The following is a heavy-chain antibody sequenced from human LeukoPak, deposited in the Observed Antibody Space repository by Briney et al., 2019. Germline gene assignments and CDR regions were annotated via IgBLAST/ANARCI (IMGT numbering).Heavy chain of an antibody. CDR2: MNPNSGNT. CDR3: ARDQGTPSSSYGFFSFDY. CDR1: GYTFTSYD. Sequence: GASVKVSCKASGYTFTSYDINWVRQATGQGLEWMGWMNPNSGNTGYAQKFQGRVTMTRNTSISTAYMELSSLRSEDTAVYYCARDQGTPSSSYGFFSFDYWGQGTLVTVSS. J-gene: IGHJ4*02. V-gene: IGHV1-8*01. D-gene: IGHD5-18*01.